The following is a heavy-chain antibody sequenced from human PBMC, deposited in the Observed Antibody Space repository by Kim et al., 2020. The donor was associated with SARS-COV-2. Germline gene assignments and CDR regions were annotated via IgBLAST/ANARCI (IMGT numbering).Heavy chain of an antibody. CDR2: IGARSGTT. Sequence: GGSLRLSCASSGFTFSNYAMTWVRQAPGKGLELVSTIGARSGTTYYADSVKGRFTISRDNSKNTLYLQMNSLRAEDTAVYYCAKDGQSVALLRGLGRGGERGQGTLVTVSA. V-gene: IGHV3-23*01. D-gene: IGHD3-10*01. CDR1: GFTFSNYA. J-gene: IGHJ4*02. CDR3: AKDGQSVALLRGLGRGGE.